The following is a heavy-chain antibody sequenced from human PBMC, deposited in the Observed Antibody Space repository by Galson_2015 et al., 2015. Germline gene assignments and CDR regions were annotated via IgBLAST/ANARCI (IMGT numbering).Heavy chain of an antibody. J-gene: IGHJ5*02. CDR1: GYTFTSYA. V-gene: IGHV1-3*01. CDR3: ARALAAAGRNWFDP. Sequence: SVKVSCKASGYTFTSYAMHWVRQAPGQRLEWMGWINAGNGNTKYSQKFQGRVTITRDTSASTAYMELSSLRSEDTAVYYCARALAAAGRNWFDPWGQGTLVTVSS. CDR2: INAGNGNT. D-gene: IGHD6-13*01.